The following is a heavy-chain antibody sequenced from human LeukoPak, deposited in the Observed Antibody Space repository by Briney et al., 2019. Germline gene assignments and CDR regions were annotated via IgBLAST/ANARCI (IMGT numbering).Heavy chain of an antibody. J-gene: IGHJ4*02. Sequence: ASVKVSCKASVYIFTSYGISWVRQAPGQGLDWMGWISAYNGNTNYAQKLQGRVTMTTDTSASTAYMELRSLRSDDTAVYYCARGAAVAGPRGDYWGQGTLVTVSS. CDR3: ARGAAVAGPRGDY. CDR2: ISAYNGNT. CDR1: VYIFTSYG. V-gene: IGHV1-18*01. D-gene: IGHD6-19*01.